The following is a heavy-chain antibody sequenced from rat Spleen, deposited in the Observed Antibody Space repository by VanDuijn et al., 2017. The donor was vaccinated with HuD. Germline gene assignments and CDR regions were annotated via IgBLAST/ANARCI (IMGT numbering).Heavy chain of an antibody. Sequence: EVQLVESGGGLVQPGRSLRLTCEASGFTFNNYWMTWIRQAPGKGLEWIATITHTDGTTYYPVSVRGRFTNSRDDAKSTLFLQMNSLRSEDTATYYCTTQWELYHWGQGVLVTVSS. CDR2: ITHTDGTT. J-gene: IGHJ2*01. CDR1: GFTFNNYW. CDR3: TTQWELYH. V-gene: IGHV5-31*01. D-gene: IGHD5-1*01.